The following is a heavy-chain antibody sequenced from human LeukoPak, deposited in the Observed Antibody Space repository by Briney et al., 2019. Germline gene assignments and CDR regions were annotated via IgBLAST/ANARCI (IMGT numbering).Heavy chain of an antibody. CDR3: ARDPGTYSTGGDY. Sequence: SVKVSCKASGGTFSSYAISWVRQAPGQGLEWMGGIIPIFGTANYAQKFQGRVTITADESTSTAYMELRSLRSDDTAVYYCARDPGTYSTGGDYWGQGTLVTVSS. J-gene: IGHJ4*02. D-gene: IGHD2-2*01. CDR2: IIPIFGTA. CDR1: GGTFSSYA. V-gene: IGHV1-69*13.